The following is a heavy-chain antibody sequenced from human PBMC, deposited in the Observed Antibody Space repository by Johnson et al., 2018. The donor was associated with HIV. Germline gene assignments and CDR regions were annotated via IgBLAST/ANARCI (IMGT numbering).Heavy chain of an antibody. D-gene: IGHD3-22*01. Sequence: VQLVESGGGLIQPGGSLRLSCAASGFTVSSNYMSWVRQAPGKGLEWVSALSGSGGSTYHADSVTGVFTNSRDNSKNTLYLQMNSLRAEDTALYYCARLCRYYDSSSYTDAFDIWGQGTMVTVSS. CDR1: GFTVSSNY. J-gene: IGHJ3*02. V-gene: IGHV3-53*01. CDR2: SGSGGST. CDR3: ARLCRYYDSSSYTDAFDI.